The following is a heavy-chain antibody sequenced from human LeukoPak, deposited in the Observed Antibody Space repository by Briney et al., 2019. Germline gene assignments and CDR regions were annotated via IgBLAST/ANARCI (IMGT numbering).Heavy chain of an antibody. CDR2: IYYSGST. CDR1: GGSISSYY. D-gene: IGHD3/OR15-3a*01. J-gene: IGHJ5*02. CDR3: VRGGDWANWFDP. V-gene: IGHV4-59*01. Sequence: SETLSLTCTVSGGSISSYYWSWIRQPPGKGLEWIGYIYYSGSTNYNPSLKSRVTISVDTSKNQFSLKLSSVTAADTAVYYCVRGGDWANWFDPWGQGTLVTVSS.